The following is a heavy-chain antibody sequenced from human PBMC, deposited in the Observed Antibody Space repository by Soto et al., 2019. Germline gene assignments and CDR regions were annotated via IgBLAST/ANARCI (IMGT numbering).Heavy chain of an antibody. J-gene: IGHJ6*02. CDR1: GGSFSGYY. CDR3: ARLAGLCV. V-gene: IGHV4-34*01. CDR2: INHSGST. Sequence: TLSLTCAVYGGSFSGYYWSWIRQPPGKGLEWIGEINHSGSTNYNPSLKSRVTISVDTSKNQFSLKLSSVTAADTAVYYCARLAGLCVWGQGTTVTVPS.